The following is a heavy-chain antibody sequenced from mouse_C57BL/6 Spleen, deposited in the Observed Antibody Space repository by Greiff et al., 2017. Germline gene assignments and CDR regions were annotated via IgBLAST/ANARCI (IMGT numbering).Heavy chain of an antibody. CDR3: TRGTAQAPFAY. J-gene: IGHJ3*01. CDR2: IDPENGDT. Sequence: DVQLQESGAELVRPGASVKLSCTASGFNIKDDYMHWVKQRPEQGLEWIGWIDPENGDTEYASKFQGKATITADTSSNTAYLQLSSLTSEDTAVYYCTRGTAQAPFAYWGQGTLVTVSA. V-gene: IGHV14-4*01. CDR1: GFNIKDDY. D-gene: IGHD3-2*02.